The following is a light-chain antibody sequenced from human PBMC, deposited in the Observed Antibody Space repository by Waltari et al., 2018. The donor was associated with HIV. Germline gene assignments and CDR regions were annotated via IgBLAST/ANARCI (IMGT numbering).Light chain of an antibody. J-gene: IGLJ1*01. Sequence: QSALTQPASVSGSPGQSIPISCTGTSSDVGSYNIVSWYQQHPGKAPKLMIYEGSKRPSGVSNRFSGSKSGNTASLTISGLQAEDEADYYCCSYAGSSLYVFGTGTKVTVL. V-gene: IGLV2-23*01. CDR1: SSDVGSYNI. CDR3: CSYAGSSLYV. CDR2: EGS.